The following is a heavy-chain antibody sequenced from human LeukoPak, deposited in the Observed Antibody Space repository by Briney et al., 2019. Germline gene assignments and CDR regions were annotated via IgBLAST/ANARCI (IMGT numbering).Heavy chain of an antibody. V-gene: IGHV3-23*01. CDR3: VRDDDRPDNGLDY. CDR2: ISGSGGST. J-gene: IGHJ4*02. CDR1: GFTFSSYA. D-gene: IGHD3-22*01. Sequence: PGGSLRLSCAASGFTFSSYAMSWVRQAPGKGLEWVSAISGSGGSTYYADSVKGRFTISRDNSKNTLYLQMNSLRAEGTAVYYCVRDDDRPDNGLDYWGQGTLVTVSS.